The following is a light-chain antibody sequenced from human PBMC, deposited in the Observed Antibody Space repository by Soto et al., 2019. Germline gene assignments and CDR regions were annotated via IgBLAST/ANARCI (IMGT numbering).Light chain of an antibody. V-gene: IGLV2-14*01. J-gene: IGLJ1*01. CDR3: CSYEGTYTSFV. CDR1: SSDVGGYNY. CDR2: EVS. Sequence: QSALTQPASVSGSPGQSITISCTGTSSDVGGYNYVSWYQQHPGKAPKLMIYEVSNRPSGVSNRFSGSKSGNTASLTISGLQAEDDADYFCCSYEGTYTSFVCGTGTQLTVL.